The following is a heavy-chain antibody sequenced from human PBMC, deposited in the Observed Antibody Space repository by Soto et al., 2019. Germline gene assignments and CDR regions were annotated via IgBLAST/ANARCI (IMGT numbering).Heavy chain of an antibody. CDR1: GFTFSSYA. CDR2: ISYDGSNK. J-gene: IGHJ4*02. D-gene: IGHD3-22*01. Sequence: GGSLRLSCAASGFTFSSYAMHWVRQAPGKGLEWVAVISYDGSNKYYADSVKGRFTISRDNSKNTLYLQINSLRAEDTAVYYCARDIRYDSSAQPFIFDYWGQGTLVTVSS. V-gene: IGHV3-30-3*01. CDR3: ARDIRYDSSAQPFIFDY.